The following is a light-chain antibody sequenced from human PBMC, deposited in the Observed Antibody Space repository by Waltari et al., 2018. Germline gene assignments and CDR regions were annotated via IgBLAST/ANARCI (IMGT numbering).Light chain of an antibody. CDR1: KLQTRS. J-gene: IGLJ2*01. CDR2: EDK. CDR3: QAWDDRTVV. V-gene: IGLV3-1*01. Sequence: SYELTQPPSVSVSPGQTASITCSGDKLQTRSVCWYQHKSDQAPVLVMDEDKKRPSRIPERFSGSNSGNTATLTISGTQPIDEAEYYCQAWDDRTVVFGGGTKLTVL.